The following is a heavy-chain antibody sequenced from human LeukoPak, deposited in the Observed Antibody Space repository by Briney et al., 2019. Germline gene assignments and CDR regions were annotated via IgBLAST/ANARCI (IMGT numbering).Heavy chain of an antibody. J-gene: IGHJ1*01. CDR1: GGSFSGYY. CDR3: ARTTYYDFWSGYYTYFQH. CDR2: INHSGST. Sequence: PSETLSLTCAVYGGSFSGYYWSWIRQPPGKGLEWIGEINHSGSTNYNPSLKSRVTISVDTSKNQFSLKLSSVTAADTAVYYCARTTYYDFWSGYYTYFQHWGQGTLVTVSS. V-gene: IGHV4-34*01. D-gene: IGHD3-3*01.